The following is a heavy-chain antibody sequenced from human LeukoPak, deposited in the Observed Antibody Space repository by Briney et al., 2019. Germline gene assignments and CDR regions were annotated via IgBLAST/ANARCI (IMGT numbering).Heavy chain of an antibody. CDR3: ARDKDPYGAGSYWP. D-gene: IGHD3-10*01. J-gene: IGHJ5*02. CDR2: IKQDGSEK. CDR1: GFTLSNYW. Sequence: GGSLRLSCAASGFTLSNYWMSWVRQAPGKGLEWVANIKQDGSEKYYVDSVKGRFTISRDNAKKSLYLQMNSLRAEDTALYYCARDKDPYGAGSYWPWGQGTLVTVSS. V-gene: IGHV3-7*05.